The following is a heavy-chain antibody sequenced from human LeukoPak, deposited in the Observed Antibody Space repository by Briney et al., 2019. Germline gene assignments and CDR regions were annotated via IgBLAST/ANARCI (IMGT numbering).Heavy chain of an antibody. CDR2: ISSSSSYT. J-gene: IGHJ4*02. Sequence: GGSLRLSCAASGFTLSSYAMSWVRQAPGEGLEWVSYISSSSSYTNYADSVKGRFTISRDNAKNSLYLQMNSLRAEDTAVYYCARDGVDYCSGGSCYGYWGQGTLVTVSS. CDR1: GFTLSSYA. D-gene: IGHD2-15*01. CDR3: ARDGVDYCSGGSCYGY. V-gene: IGHV3-21*05.